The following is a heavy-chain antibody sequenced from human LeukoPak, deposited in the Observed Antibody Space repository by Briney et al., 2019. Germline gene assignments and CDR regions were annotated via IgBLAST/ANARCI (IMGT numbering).Heavy chain of an antibody. D-gene: IGHD3-10*01. Sequence: SETLSLTCAISGGSISSSNWWTWVRQPPGKGLEWVGEIYLRGNTNYNPSLESRVTISVDESKTQLSLRLESVTAADTAVYYCARHQYYGSGSRVGAFDIWGQGTMVTVSS. CDR1: GGSISSSNW. J-gene: IGHJ3*02. CDR3: ARHQYYGSGSRVGAFDI. CDR2: IYLRGNT. V-gene: IGHV4-4*02.